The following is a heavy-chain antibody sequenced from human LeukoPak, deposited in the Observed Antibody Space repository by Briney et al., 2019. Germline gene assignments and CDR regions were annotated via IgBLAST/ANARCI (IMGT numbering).Heavy chain of an antibody. CDR3: ARLARLTLIRGITGYHSLDV. J-gene: IGHJ6*04. V-gene: IGHV4-59*01. CDR1: SDSINNFY. CDR2: IYYSGST. D-gene: IGHD3-10*01. Sequence: SETLSLTCTVSSDSINNFYWSWIRQPPERGLEYIGYIYYSGSTNYSPSLKSRLTISIDTSKSQFSMKLSSVTAADTAVYYCARLARLTLIRGITGYHSLDVWGKGTKVTVSS.